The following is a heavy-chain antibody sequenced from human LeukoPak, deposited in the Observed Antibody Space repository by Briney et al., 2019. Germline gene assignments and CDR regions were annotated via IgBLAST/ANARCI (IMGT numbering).Heavy chain of an antibody. V-gene: IGHV4-59*01. J-gene: IGHJ4*02. D-gene: IGHD2-8*01. CDR2: IYSSGST. CDR1: SGSMTNYY. CDR3: ARGSPRADATPFDS. Sequence: SETLSLTCTVSSGSMTNYYWSWIRQPPGKGLEWIGFIYSSGSTNYNPSLKSRVTISVDTSKNQFSLKLSSVTAADTAVYYCARGSPRADATPFDSWGQGVLVTVSS.